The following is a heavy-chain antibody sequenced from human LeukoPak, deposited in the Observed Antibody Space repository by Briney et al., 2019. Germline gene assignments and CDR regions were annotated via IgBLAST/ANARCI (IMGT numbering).Heavy chain of an antibody. Sequence: GASVKVSCKASGYTFISYAIHWVRQAPGQGLEWMGWINAGNGNIKYSQKLQGRVTIIGDTSASTAYMELSSLRSEDTAVYYCARGYCSSTSCYMDVWGQGTTVT. V-gene: IGHV1-3*01. CDR3: ARGYCSSTSCYMDV. CDR2: INAGNGNI. D-gene: IGHD2-2*01. J-gene: IGHJ6*02. CDR1: GYTFISYA.